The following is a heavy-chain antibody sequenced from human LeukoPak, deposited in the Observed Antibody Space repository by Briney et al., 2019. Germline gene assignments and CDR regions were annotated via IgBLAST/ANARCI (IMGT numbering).Heavy chain of an antibody. D-gene: IGHD2-2*01. CDR1: GFTFSTYS. CDR2: ISSSSSYI. J-gene: IGHJ4*02. CDR3: ARDERGYCSSTNCYAAVDH. Sequence: GGSLRLSCAASGFTFSTYSMNWVRQAPGKGLEWVSSISSSSSYIYYADSVKGRFTISRDNAKNSLYLQMNSLRAEDTAVYYCARDERGYCSSTNCYAAVDHWGQGTLVTVSS. V-gene: IGHV3-21*01.